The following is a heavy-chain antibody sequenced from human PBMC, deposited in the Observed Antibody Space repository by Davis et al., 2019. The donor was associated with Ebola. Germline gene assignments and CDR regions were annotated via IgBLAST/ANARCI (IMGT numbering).Heavy chain of an antibody. V-gene: IGHV4-4*02. D-gene: IGHD3-10*01. J-gene: IGHJ5*02. CDR3: ARAGDEEFQLYGGNWFDP. CDR2: IYHSGST. CDR1: GGSISSSNW. Sequence: SETLSLTCTVSGGSISSSNWWSWVRQPPGKGLEWIGEIYHSGSTNYNPSLKSRVTISVDKSKNQFSLKLSSVTAADTAVYYCARAGDEEFQLYGGNWFDPWGQGTLVTVSS.